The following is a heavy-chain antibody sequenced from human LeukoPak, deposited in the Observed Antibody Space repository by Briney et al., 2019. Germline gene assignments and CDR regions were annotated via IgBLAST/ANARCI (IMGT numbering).Heavy chain of an antibody. CDR1: GGTFSSYA. CDR2: IIPIFGTA. D-gene: IGHD2-2*01. V-gene: IGHV1-69*06. Sequence: GASVKVSCKASGGTFSSYAISWVRQAPGQGLEWMGRIIPIFGTANYAQKFQGRVTITADKSTSTAYMELSSLRSEDTAVDYCARGGRYFSNNSCPYSTFDPWGQGTLVTVSS. J-gene: IGHJ5*02. CDR3: ARGGRYFSNNSCPYSTFDP.